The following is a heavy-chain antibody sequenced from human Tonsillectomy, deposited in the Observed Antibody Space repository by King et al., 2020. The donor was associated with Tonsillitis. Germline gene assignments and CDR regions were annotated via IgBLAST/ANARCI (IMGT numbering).Heavy chain of an antibody. J-gene: IGHJ4*02. V-gene: IGHV4-39*01. CDR3: ASHYCGGDCYPIAAFFDY. D-gene: IGHD2-21*02. CDR2: IYYSGST. CDR1: DGSISSTSYY. Sequence: QLQESGPGLVKPSETLSLTCTVSDGSISSTSYYWGWIRQPPGKGLEWIGSIYYSGSTYYNPSLKSRVTISVDTSRNQFSLRLRSVTAADTAVYYCASHYCGGDCYPIAAFFDYWGQGTLVTVSS.